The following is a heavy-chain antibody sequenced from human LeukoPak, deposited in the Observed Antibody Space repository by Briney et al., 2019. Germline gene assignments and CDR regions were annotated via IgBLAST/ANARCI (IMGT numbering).Heavy chain of an antibody. CDR3: ALYDCVWGSYRPFDY. J-gene: IGHJ4*02. V-gene: IGHV5-51*01. CDR1: GYSFTSYW. Sequence: GESLKISCKGSGYSFTSYWIGWVRQMPGKGLEWMGIIYPGDSDTRYSPSFQGQVTISADKSISTAYLQWSSLKASDTAMYYCALYDCVWGSYRPFDYWGQGTLVTVSS. D-gene: IGHD3-16*02. CDR2: IYPGDSDT.